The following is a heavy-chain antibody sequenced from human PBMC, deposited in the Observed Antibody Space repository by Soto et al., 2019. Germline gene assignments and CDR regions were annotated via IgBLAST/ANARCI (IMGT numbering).Heavy chain of an antibody. CDR3: AKDLIAAAGTGWFDP. CDR2: INHSGST. V-gene: IGHV4-34*01. D-gene: IGHD6-13*01. J-gene: IGHJ5*02. Sequence: PSETLSLTCAVYGGSFSGYYWSWIRQPPGKGLEWIGEINHSGSTNYNPSLKSRVTISVDTSKNQFSLKLSSVTAADTAVYYCAKDLIAAAGTGWFDPWGQGTLVTVSS. CDR1: GGSFSGYY.